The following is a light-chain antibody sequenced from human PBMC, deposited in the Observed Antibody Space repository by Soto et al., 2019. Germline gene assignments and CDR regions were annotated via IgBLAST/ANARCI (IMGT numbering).Light chain of an antibody. CDR1: SSDVGGYKY. CDR2: EVS. CDR3: SSYTSISTVV. V-gene: IGLV2-14*01. J-gene: IGLJ2*01. Sequence: QSALTQPASVSGSPGQSITISCTGTSSDVGGYKYVSWYQQHPGKAPKVMIYEVSNRPSGVSNRFSGSKSGNTASLTISGLQAEDEADYYCSSYTSISTVVFGGGTKLTVL.